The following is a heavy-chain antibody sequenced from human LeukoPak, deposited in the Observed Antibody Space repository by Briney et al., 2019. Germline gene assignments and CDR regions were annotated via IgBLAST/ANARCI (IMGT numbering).Heavy chain of an antibody. CDR3: ARSYDYVWGSYRLYYFDY. CDR2: INWNGGST. Sequence: GGSLRLSCAASGFTFDDYGMSWVRQAPGKGLEWVSGINWNGGSTGYADSVKGRFTISRDNAKNSLYLQMNSLRAEDTALCYCARSYDYVWGSYRLYYFDYWGQGTLVTVSS. CDR1: GFTFDDYG. J-gene: IGHJ4*02. D-gene: IGHD3-16*02. V-gene: IGHV3-20*04.